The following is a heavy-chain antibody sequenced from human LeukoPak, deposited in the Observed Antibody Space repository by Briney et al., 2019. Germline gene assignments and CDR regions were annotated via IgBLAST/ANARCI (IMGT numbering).Heavy chain of an antibody. J-gene: IGHJ4*02. V-gene: IGHV4-39*07. CDR2: MDQRGDT. Sequence: MTSETLSLTCTVSGGSISSSSFYWGWIRQPPGRSLEWIGDMDQRGDTNNNPSLKSRLTLSLDTSKNVFSLKLRSVTAADTAVYYCARVALVPLSHFDYWGQGILVTVSS. D-gene: IGHD3-10*01. CDR1: GGSISSSSFY. CDR3: ARVALVPLSHFDY.